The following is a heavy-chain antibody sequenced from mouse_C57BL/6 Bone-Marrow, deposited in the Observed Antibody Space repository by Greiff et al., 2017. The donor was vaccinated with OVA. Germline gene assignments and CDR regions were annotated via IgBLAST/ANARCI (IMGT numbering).Heavy chain of an antibody. CDR2: IRNKANGYTT. Sequence: EVNVVESGGGLVQPGGSLSLSCAASGFTFTDYYMSWVRQPPGKALEWLGFIRNKANGYTTEYSASVKGRFTISRDNSQSILYLQMNALRAEDSATYYCARSTTVVAPFAYWGQGTLVTVSA. V-gene: IGHV7-3*01. CDR3: ARSTTVVAPFAY. D-gene: IGHD1-1*01. J-gene: IGHJ3*01. CDR1: GFTFTDYY.